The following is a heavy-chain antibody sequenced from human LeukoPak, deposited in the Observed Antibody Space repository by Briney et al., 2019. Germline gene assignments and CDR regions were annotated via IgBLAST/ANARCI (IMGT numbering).Heavy chain of an antibody. CDR3: AKTFLTAYDTYFYYYGLDV. J-gene: IGHJ6*02. D-gene: IGHD3-9*01. V-gene: IGHV1-2*06. CDR1: GYTFTGYY. CDR2: INPNSGVT. Sequence: ASVKVSCKASGYTFTGYYMHWVRQAPGQGLEWMGRINPNSGVTHYAQKFQGRVTMTRDTSISTAYMELSSLRSEDTAVYYCAKTFLTAYDTYFYYYGLDVWGQGTPVTVSS.